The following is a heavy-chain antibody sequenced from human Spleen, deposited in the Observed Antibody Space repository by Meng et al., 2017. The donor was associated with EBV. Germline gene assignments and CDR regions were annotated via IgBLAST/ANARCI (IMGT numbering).Heavy chain of an antibody. CDR3: ARIMRFGARSFDY. Sequence: QITPGGAGLLKPSETLSLTCAVYGGSFSGYYWSWIRQPPGKGLEWIGEINHSGSTNYNPSLKSRVTISVDTSKNQFSLKLSSVTAADTAVYYCARIMRFGARSFDYWGQGTLVTVSS. CDR2: INHSGST. J-gene: IGHJ4*02. D-gene: IGHD3-10*01. CDR1: GGSFSGYY. V-gene: IGHV4-34*01.